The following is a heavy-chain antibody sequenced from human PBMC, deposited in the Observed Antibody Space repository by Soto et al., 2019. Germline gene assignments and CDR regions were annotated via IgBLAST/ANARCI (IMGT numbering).Heavy chain of an antibody. CDR1: GGSINSNNYY. CDR2: IYYDGST. J-gene: IGHJ4*02. Sequence: SETLSLTCTVSGGSINSNNYYWAWIRQPPGKGRAWIASIYYDGSTYYDTSLKSRVTISRDTSKNQFSLRLTSMTAADTAVYYCAKVVVAATRHSDFDSWGQGTLVTVSS. V-gene: IGHV4-39*02. CDR3: AKVVVAATRHSDFDS. D-gene: IGHD2-15*01.